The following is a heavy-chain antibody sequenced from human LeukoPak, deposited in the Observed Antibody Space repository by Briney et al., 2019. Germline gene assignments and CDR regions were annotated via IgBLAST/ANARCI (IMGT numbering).Heavy chain of an antibody. CDR1: GGTFSSYA. CDR2: IIPIFGTA. D-gene: IGHD3-22*01. Sequence: ASVKVSCKASGGTFSSYAISWVRQAPGQGLEWMGGIIPIFGTANYAQKFQGRVTITADKSTSTAYMELSSLRSEDTAVYYCARGYDSSGYPGGYYYYMDVWGKGTTVTVSS. CDR3: ARGYDSSGYPGGYYYYMDV. J-gene: IGHJ6*03. V-gene: IGHV1-69*06.